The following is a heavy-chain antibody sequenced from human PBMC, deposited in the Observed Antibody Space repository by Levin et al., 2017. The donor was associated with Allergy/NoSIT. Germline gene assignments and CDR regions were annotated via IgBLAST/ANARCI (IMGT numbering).Heavy chain of an antibody. V-gene: IGHV3-30-3*01. Sequence: LSLTCAASGFTFSNYAMHWVRPAPGKGLEWVAVISYDGSNKYYADSVKGRFTISRDNSKNTLYLQMNSLRAEDTAVYYCATEGGASGRGDASDIWGQGTMVTVSS. CDR1: GFTFSNYA. D-gene: IGHD3-10*01. CDR2: ISYDGSNK. J-gene: IGHJ3*02. CDR3: ATEGGASGRGDASDI.